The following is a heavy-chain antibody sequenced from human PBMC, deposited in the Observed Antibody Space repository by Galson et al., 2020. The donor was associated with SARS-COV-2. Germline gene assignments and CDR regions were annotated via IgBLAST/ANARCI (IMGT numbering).Heavy chain of an antibody. D-gene: IGHD5-18*01. CDR2: NYYRGST. CDR1: GGSISSSSYY. V-gene: IGHV4-39*01. CDR3: ARLGGYSYGTLYYFDY. Sequence: SATLSLTCTVSGGSISSSSYYWGWIRQPPGMGLECIGSNYYRGSTYYNPSLKSRVTIPVDTSKNQFSLQLSTVTAAATAVYYCARLGGYSYGTLYYFDYWGQGTLVTVSS. J-gene: IGHJ4*02.